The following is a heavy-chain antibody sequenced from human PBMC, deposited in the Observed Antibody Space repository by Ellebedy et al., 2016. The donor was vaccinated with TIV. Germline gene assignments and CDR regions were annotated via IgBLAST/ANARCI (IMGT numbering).Heavy chain of an antibody. Sequence: ASVKVSXKASGYTFTSYDINWVRQATGQGLEWMGWMNPNSGNTGYAQKFQGRVTMTRNTAISTAYMELSSLRSEDTAVYYCARTIRGEELFDYWGQGTPVTVSS. D-gene: IGHD3-10*01. CDR2: MNPNSGNT. J-gene: IGHJ4*02. CDR3: ARTIRGEELFDY. V-gene: IGHV1-8*01. CDR1: GYTFTSYD.